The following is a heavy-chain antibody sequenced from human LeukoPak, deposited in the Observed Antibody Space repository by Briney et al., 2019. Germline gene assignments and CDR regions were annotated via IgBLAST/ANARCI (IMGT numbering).Heavy chain of an antibody. J-gene: IGHJ4*02. CDR3: ARGRAGIAAAGFDY. CDR2: ISFDGANK. CDR1: GFTFSMSS. V-gene: IGHV3-30*04. D-gene: IGHD6-13*01. Sequence: GGSLRLSCATSGFTFSMSSMHWVRLAQGKGLEWLAGISFDGANKFSGDSVKGRFSISRDNSKNTLYLKMNSLGLDDTAVYFCARGRAGIAAAGFDYWGQGTLVTVSS.